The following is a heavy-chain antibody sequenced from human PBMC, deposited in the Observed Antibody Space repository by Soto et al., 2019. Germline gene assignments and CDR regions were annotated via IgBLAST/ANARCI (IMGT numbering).Heavy chain of an antibody. V-gene: IGHV4-59*11. J-gene: IGHJ4*02. Sequence: PSETLSLTCPVSGGSISGHYWIWIRPPPGEGMEWIGYIFYSGSTTYNNNPSLKSRVTMSVDTSKNQFSLRLSSVTAADTAVYYCARVGSSGWSPDYWGQGTLVTVSS. CDR3: ARVGSSGWSPDY. CDR1: GGSISGHY. D-gene: IGHD6-19*01. CDR2: IFYSGSTTY.